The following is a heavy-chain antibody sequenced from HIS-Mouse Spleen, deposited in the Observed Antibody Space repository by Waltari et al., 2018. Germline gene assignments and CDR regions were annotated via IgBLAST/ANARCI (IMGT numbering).Heavy chain of an antibody. CDR1: GVPISSSRYF. J-gene: IGHJ2*01. Sequence: QLQLQESGPGLVKPSEALSLTCTVSGVPISSSRYFWGWICQPPGKGLEWIGSIYYSGSTYYNPSLKSRVTISVDTSKNQFSLKLSSVTAADTAVYYCAREIPYSSSWYDWYFDLWGRGTLVTVSS. D-gene: IGHD6-13*01. CDR3: AREIPYSSSWYDWYFDL. V-gene: IGHV4-39*07. CDR2: IYYSGST.